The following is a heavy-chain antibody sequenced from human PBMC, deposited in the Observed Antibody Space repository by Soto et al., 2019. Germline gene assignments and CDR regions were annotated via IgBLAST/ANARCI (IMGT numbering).Heavy chain of an antibody. CDR2: ISYDGSNK. V-gene: IGHV3-30*18. Sequence: AGGSLRLSCAASGFTFSSYGMHWVRQAPGKGLEWVAVISYDGSNKYYADSVKGRFTISRDNSKNTLYLQMNSLRAEDTAVYYCAKSLAYRSSTSCYGYYGMDVWGQGTTVTVSS. D-gene: IGHD2-2*01. J-gene: IGHJ6*02. CDR3: AKSLAYRSSTSCYGYYGMDV. CDR1: GFTFSSYG.